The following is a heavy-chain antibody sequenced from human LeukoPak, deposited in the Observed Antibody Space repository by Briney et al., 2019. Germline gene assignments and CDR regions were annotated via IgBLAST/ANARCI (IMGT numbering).Heavy chain of an antibody. CDR1: GGPFSGYY. V-gene: IGHV4-34*01. CDR3: ARIRTAMQPYYFDY. J-gene: IGHJ4*02. CDR2: INDSGST. D-gene: IGHD2-2*01. Sequence: PSETLSLTCAVYGGPFSGYYWTWIRQPPGKGLEWIGEINDSGSTKYNPSLKSRVTLSVDTSKNQFSLKLSSVTAADTAVYYCARIRTAMQPYYFDYWGQGTLVTVSS.